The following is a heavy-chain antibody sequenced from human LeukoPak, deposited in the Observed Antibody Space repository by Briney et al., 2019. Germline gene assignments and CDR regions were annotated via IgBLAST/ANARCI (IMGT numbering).Heavy chain of an antibody. J-gene: IGHJ3*02. CDR3: ARDGIYSTDFDAYDI. CDR2: ISPTSGGT. D-gene: IGHD2/OR15-2a*01. V-gene: IGHV1-2*02. CDR1: GYSFTPYY. Sequence: ASLKVSCKTSGYSFTPYYLHWVRQAPRHKVEWMGWISPTSGGTSYAQNFHCSVTMTRDTSITTAYMELSSLTSDDTAIYYCARDGIYSTDFDAYDIWGQGTMVTVSS.